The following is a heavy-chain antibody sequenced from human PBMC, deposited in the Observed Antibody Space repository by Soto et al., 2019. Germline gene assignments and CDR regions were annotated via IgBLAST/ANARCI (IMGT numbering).Heavy chain of an antibody. Sequence: GGSLRLSCAASGFTFSSYGMHWVRQAPGKGLEWVAVISYDGTTKYYADSVKGRFTVSRENSENTAFLQMNSLGGEDTAVYYCAKDFPSWSSRFVLFDPRALGSSVFASS. D-gene: IGHD6-19*01. CDR2: ISYDGTTK. J-gene: IGHJ5*02. CDR1: GFTFSSYG. CDR3: AKDFPSWSSRFVLFDP. V-gene: IGHV3-30*18.